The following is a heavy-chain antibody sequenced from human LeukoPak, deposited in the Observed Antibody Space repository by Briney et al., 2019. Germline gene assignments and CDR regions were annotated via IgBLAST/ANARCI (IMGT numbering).Heavy chain of an antibody. Sequence: ALVKVSCKASGYTFTGYYMHWVRQAPGQGLEWMGWINPNSGGTNYAQKFQGRVTMTRDTSISTAYMELSRLRSDDTAVYYCARVRYYYALRYYYYMDVWGKGTTVTVSS. CDR2: INPNSGGT. D-gene: IGHD3-10*01. J-gene: IGHJ6*03. CDR1: GYTFTGYY. CDR3: ARVRYYYALRYYYYMDV. V-gene: IGHV1-2*02.